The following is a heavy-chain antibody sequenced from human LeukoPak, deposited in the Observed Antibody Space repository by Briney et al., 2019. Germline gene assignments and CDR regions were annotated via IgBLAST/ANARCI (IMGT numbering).Heavy chain of an antibody. CDR2: IYYSGST. V-gene: IGHV4-59*12. CDR3: ARGYCSSTSCYASWFDP. J-gene: IGHJ5*02. D-gene: IGHD2-2*01. Sequence: SETLSLTCTVSGDSISSYYWSWIRQPPGKGLEWIGYIYYSGSTNYNPSLKSRVTISVDTSKNQFSLKLSSVTAADTAVYYCARGYCSSTSCYASWFDPWGQGTLVTVSS. CDR1: GDSISSYY.